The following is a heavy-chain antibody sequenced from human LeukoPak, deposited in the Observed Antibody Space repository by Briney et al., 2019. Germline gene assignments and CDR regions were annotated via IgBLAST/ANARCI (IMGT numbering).Heavy chain of an antibody. Sequence: GGSLRLSCAASGFTFSSYSMSWVRQAPGKGLEWLSTINPSGDTTYYADSVKGRFTISRDNSKNTVYHQMNRLGAEDTAVYYCAKDRAGTPWADWGQGTLVTVSS. CDR2: INPSGDTT. D-gene: IGHD1-1*01. CDR3: AKDRAGTPWAD. V-gene: IGHV3-23*01. J-gene: IGHJ4*02. CDR1: GFTFSSYS.